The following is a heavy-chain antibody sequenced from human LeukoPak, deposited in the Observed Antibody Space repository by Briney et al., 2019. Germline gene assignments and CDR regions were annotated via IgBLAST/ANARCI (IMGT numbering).Heavy chain of an antibody. D-gene: IGHD2-2*01. J-gene: IGHJ6*03. V-gene: IGHV4-59*01. CDR2: IYYSGST. CDR3: ARARYCSSTSCYDPPYYYYYYMDV. Sequence: SETLSLTCTVSGGSISSYYWSWIRQPPGKGLEWIGYIYYSGSTNYHPSLKSRVTISVDTSKNQFSLKPSSVTAADTAVYYCARARYCSSTSCYDPPYYYYYYMDVWGKGTTVTISS. CDR1: GGSISSYY.